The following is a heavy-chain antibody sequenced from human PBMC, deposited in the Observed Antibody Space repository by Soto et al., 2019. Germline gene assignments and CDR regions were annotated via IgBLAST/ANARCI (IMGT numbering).Heavy chain of an antibody. Sequence: RLSCAASGINFNDYWMSWVRQAPGKGLEWVANIKEDGSSKYYVDSVKGRFAISRDNAKNTLYLQMNGLTAEDTAVYYCARESGDWPLNWFDPWGLGTLVTVSS. J-gene: IGHJ5*02. V-gene: IGHV3-7*01. D-gene: IGHD2-21*02. CDR1: GINFNDYW. CDR3: ARESGDWPLNWFDP. CDR2: IKEDGSSK.